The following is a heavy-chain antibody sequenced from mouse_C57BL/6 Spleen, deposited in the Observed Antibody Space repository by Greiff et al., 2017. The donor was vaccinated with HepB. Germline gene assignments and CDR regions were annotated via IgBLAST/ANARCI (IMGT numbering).Heavy chain of an antibody. J-gene: IGHJ1*03. D-gene: IGHD1-1*01. CDR2: IWGDGST. Sequence: VMLVESGPGLVAPSQSLSITCTVSGFSLTSYGVSWVRQPPGKGLEWLGVIWGDGSTNYHSALISRLSISKDNSKSQVFLKLNSLQTDDTATYYCAKESIYYYGSSYLPYWYFDVWGTGTTVTVSS. CDR3: AKESIYYYGSSYLPYWYFDV. CDR1: GFSLTSYG. V-gene: IGHV2-3*01.